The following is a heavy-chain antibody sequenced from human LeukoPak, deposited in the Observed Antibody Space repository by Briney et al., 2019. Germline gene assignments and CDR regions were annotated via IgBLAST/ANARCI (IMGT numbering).Heavy chain of an antibody. Sequence: GGSLRLSCAASGFTLSSYAMSWVRQTPGKGLEWVSATVGGRPDTYHADSVRGRFTVSRGNSMNTLYLQMNSLRVEDTAVYYCTKAPVRSCTGTFCYPFDYWGQGILVTVSS. J-gene: IGHJ4*02. CDR2: TVGGRPDT. CDR3: TKAPVRSCTGTFCYPFDY. V-gene: IGHV3-23*01. D-gene: IGHD2-8*02. CDR1: GFTLSSYA.